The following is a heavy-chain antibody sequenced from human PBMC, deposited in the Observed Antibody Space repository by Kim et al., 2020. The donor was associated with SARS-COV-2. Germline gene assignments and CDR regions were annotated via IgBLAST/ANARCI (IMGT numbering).Heavy chain of an antibody. Sequence: SETLSLTCTVSGGSISSSSYYWGWLRQPPGKGLEWIGSIYYSGSTYYNPSLKSRVTISVDTSKNQFSLKLSSVTAADTAVYHCARLGGIVVVNGFDPWGQGTLVTVSS. J-gene: IGHJ5*02. V-gene: IGHV4-39*01. CDR1: GGSISSSSYY. D-gene: IGHD2-2*01. CDR2: IYYSGST. CDR3: ARLGGIVVVNGFDP.